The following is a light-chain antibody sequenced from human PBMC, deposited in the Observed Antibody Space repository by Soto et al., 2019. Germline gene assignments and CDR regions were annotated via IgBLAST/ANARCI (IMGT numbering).Light chain of an antibody. Sequence: IVLTQSPGTLSLSPGDRAALSCWASQSLSNNFLAWYQQKPGQAPRLLISGASSRATGIPDRFSGSGSGTDFTLTITRVEPEDFAVYYCQQYATSPLTFGGGTKVDIK. V-gene: IGKV3-20*01. CDR2: GAS. CDR1: QSLSNNF. J-gene: IGKJ4*01. CDR3: QQYATSPLT.